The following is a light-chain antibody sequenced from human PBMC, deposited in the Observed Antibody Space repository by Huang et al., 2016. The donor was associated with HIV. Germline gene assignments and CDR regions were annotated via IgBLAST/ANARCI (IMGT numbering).Light chain of an antibody. V-gene: IGKV2-29*02. CDR3: MQSTHLRT. J-gene: IGKJ2*02. CDR1: QSLLHSDGKTY. Sequence: IVMTQTPLSLSVTPGQPATISCKSNQSLLHSDGKTYLCWYLQRPGQSPQLLIYDVSSRFSGVPDRFRGSGSGTDFTLKISRVEAGDVGIYYCMQSTHLRTFGQGTKLGIK. CDR2: DVS.